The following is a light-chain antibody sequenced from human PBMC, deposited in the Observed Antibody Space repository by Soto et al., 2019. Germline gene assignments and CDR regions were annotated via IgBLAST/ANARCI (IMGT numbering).Light chain of an antibody. CDR2: WAS. CDR1: QSVLYSSNNKNY. CDR3: QQYYTTLALT. V-gene: IGKV4-1*01. J-gene: IGKJ4*01. Sequence: DIVMTQSPDSLAVSLGERATINCKSSQSVLYSSNNKNYLAWYQQKPGQPPKLLIYWASTRESGVPDRFSGSGSGKNFPLTISSLQDKEVAVFYCQQYYTTLALTFGGGTKGEIK.